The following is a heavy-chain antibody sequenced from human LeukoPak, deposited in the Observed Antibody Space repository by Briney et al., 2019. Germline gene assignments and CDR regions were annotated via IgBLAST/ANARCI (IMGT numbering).Heavy chain of an antibody. J-gene: IGHJ4*02. Sequence: SETLSLTCAVSGGSISSSNWWSWVRQPPGKGLEWIGEIYHSGSTNYDPSLKSRVTIAVDKSKNQFSLKLSSVTAADTAVYYCARASHDYGDYSHFDYWGQGTLVTVSS. CDR1: GGSISSSNW. D-gene: IGHD4-17*01. CDR3: ARASHDYGDYSHFDY. V-gene: IGHV4-4*02. CDR2: IYHSGST.